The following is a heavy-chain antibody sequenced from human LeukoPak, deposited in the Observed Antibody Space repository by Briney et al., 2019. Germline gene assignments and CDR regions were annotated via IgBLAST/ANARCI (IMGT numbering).Heavy chain of an antibody. Sequence: SGGSLRLSCAASGFTFSSYAMRWVGQAPGKGWEWVAFIYYDGSNKYYADSVKGRFTISRDNSKNTLYLQMNSLRAEDTAVYYCARVVTMVRGHNWFDPWGQGTLVTVSS. CDR3: ARVVTMVRGHNWFDP. J-gene: IGHJ5*02. CDR1: GFTFSSYA. CDR2: IYYDGSNK. D-gene: IGHD3-10*01. V-gene: IGHV3-30*04.